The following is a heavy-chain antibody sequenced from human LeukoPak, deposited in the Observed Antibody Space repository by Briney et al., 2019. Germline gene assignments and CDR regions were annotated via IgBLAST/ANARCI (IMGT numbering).Heavy chain of an antibody. Sequence: PGGSLRLSCAASGFTLSSYRMNWVRQAPGKGLEWVSCINKNGSVKYYVDSVKGRFTISRDNAKNSLYLQMNSLRAEDTAVYYCGGGVPGSGLDYEYWGKGTLVTVS. CDR1: GFTLSSYR. V-gene: IGHV3-7*01. CDR3: GGGVPGSGLDYEY. J-gene: IGHJ4*02. D-gene: IGHD3-3*01. CDR2: INKNGSVK.